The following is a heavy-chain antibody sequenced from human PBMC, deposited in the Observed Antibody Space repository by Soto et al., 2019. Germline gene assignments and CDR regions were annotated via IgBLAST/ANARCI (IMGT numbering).Heavy chain of an antibody. V-gene: IGHV3-53*01. Sequence: GASLRLSCAASGFTVSSNYMSCVRQAPGKWLEWVSVSYRGGSTYYADSVKGRFTISRGNSKNTVYLQMNSLIAEDTAVYYCATDRWPRFGELYAPSYYYGMDVWGEGTKVRVSS. D-gene: IGHD3-10*01. J-gene: IGHJ6*04. CDR1: GFTVSSNY. CDR2: SYRGGST. CDR3: ATDRWPRFGELYAPSYYYGMDV.